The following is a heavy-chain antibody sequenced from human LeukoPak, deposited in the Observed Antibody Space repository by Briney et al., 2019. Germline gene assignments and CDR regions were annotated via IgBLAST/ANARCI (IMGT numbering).Heavy chain of an antibody. Sequence: SETLSLTCTVSGGSISSYYWSWIRQPPARGLEWIGYIYYSGSTNYNPSLKSRVTISVDTSKNQFSLKLSSVTAADTAVYYCARVMYCGGDCYSGIFDYWGQGTLVTVSS. CDR3: ARVMYCGGDCYSGIFDY. CDR1: GGSISSYY. V-gene: IGHV4-59*01. CDR2: IYYSGST. J-gene: IGHJ4*02. D-gene: IGHD2-21*01.